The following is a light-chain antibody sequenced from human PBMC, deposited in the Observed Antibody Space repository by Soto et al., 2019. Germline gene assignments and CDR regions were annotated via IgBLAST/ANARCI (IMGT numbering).Light chain of an antibody. CDR1: QSVSSSY. Sequence: IVWTQSPGTLSLSPGERATLSCRSSQSVSSSYLAWYQQRPGQAPRLLIYDASSRATGIPDRFSGSGSGTDFTLTISRLEPEDFAVYYCQQYGSSPTTFGQGTNV. J-gene: IGKJ1*01. CDR2: DAS. V-gene: IGKV3-20*01. CDR3: QQYGSSPTT.